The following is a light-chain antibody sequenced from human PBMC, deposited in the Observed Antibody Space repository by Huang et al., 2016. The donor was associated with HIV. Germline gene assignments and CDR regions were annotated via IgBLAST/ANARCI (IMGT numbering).Light chain of an antibody. CDR3: QQSYNIPPT. CDR1: QTISSY. CDR2: AAS. V-gene: IGKV1-39*01. J-gene: IGKJ1*01. Sequence: DIQMTQSPSSLSASVGDRVTITCRASQTISSYLNWYQQQPLRAPKLLIYAASTLQTGVPSRFSVRGSGTEYTLTINNLQPEDSATYFCQQSYNIPPTLGQGTKVEIK.